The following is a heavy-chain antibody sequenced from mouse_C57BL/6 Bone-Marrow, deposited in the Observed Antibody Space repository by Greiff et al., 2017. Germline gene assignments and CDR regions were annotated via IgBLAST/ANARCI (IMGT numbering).Heavy chain of an antibody. J-gene: IGHJ1*03. CDR3: AFITTVVAGDWYFDV. CDR1: GYTFTSYG. Sequence: VQLQQSGAELARPGASVKLSCKASGYTFTSYGISWVKQRTGQGLEWIGEIYPRSGNTYYNEKFKGKATLTADKSSSTAYMELRSLTSEDSAVYFCAFITTVVAGDWYFDVWGTGTTVTFSS. CDR2: IYPRSGNT. V-gene: IGHV1-81*01. D-gene: IGHD1-1*01.